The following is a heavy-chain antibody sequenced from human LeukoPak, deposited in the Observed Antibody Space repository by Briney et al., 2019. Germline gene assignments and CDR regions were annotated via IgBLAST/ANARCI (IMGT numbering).Heavy chain of an antibody. CDR1: GFTFNNYN. CDR3: ARLSYSSSFKSNAFDI. D-gene: IGHD6-13*01. Sequence: SGGSLRLSCAASGFTFNNYNIDWVRQAPGKGLEWVSGINWNGGSTGYADSVKGRFTISRDNAKNSLYLQMNSLRAEDTALYYCARLSYSSSFKSNAFDIWGQGTMVTVSS. V-gene: IGHV3-20*04. J-gene: IGHJ3*02. CDR2: INWNGGST.